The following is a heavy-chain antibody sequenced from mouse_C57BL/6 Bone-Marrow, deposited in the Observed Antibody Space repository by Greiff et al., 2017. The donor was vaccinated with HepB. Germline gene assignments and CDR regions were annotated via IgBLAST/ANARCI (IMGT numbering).Heavy chain of an antibody. D-gene: IGHD1-1*01. CDR1: GYTFTSYG. V-gene: IGHV1-81*01. J-gene: IGHJ2*01. CDR2: IYPRSGNT. CDR3: ARYDYYGSSYFFDY. Sequence: VKLQESGAELARPGASVKLSCKASGYTFTSYGISWVKQRTGQGLEWIGEIYPRSGNTYYNEKFKGKATLTADKSSSTAYMELRSLTSEDSAVYFCARYDYYGSSYFFDYWGQGTTLTVSS.